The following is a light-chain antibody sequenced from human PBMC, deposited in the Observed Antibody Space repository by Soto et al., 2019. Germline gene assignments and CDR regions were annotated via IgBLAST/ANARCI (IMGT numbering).Light chain of an antibody. V-gene: IGLV2-14*01. Sequence: QSALTQPASVSGSPGQSITISCTGTRSDVGGYNYVSWYKQRPGKAPKLVIYDVSHRPSGVSNRFFGSKSGNTASLIISGLQAEDEADYYCFSYSTSRARIFGGGTKVNVL. J-gene: IGLJ2*01. CDR1: RSDVGGYNY. CDR2: DVS. CDR3: FSYSTSRARI.